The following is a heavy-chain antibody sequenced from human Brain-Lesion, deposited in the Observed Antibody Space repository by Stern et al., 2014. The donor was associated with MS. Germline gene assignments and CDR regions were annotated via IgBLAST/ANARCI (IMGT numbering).Heavy chain of an antibody. V-gene: IGHV4-39*01. Sequence: QLVESGPGLVKPSETLSLTCTLSGGSISSSTYYWAWIRQPPGKGLEWIGNIYFSGFTYFNPSLKSRVTISVDMSKNQFSLKLSSVTAADTAIYYCARHDSVPRPSQLYSARDRGPGYFDYWGQGTLVTVSS. CDR3: ARHDSVPRPSQLYSARDRGPGYFDY. CDR2: IYFSGFT. D-gene: IGHD1-26*01. CDR1: GGSISSSTYY. J-gene: IGHJ4*02.